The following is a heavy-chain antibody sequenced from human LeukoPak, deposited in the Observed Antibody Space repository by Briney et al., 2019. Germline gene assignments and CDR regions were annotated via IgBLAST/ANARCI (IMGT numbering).Heavy chain of an antibody. D-gene: IGHD3-3*01. Sequence: HPGGSLRLSCAASGFTFSNYPMHWVRQAPGKGLEWVAVISYDGSNKYYADSVKGRFTISRDNSKNTLYLQMNSLRAEDTAMYYCARKATEWNFDYWGQGTLVSVS. CDR1: GFTFSNYP. CDR3: ARKATEWNFDY. CDR2: ISYDGSNK. J-gene: IGHJ4*02. V-gene: IGHV3-30-3*01.